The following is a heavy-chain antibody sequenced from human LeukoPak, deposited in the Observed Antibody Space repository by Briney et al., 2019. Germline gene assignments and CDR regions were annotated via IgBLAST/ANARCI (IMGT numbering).Heavy chain of an antibody. J-gene: IGHJ3*02. Sequence: TAGESLKIYCKGSGYSFTSYWIGWVRQMPGKGLEWMGIIYPGDSDTRYSPSFQGQVTISADKSISTAYLQWSSLKASDTAMYYCARDRDFSWASGELLPFDIWSQGTMVTVSS. CDR2: IYPGDSDT. CDR3: ARDRDFSWASGELLPFDI. CDR1: GYSFTSYW. V-gene: IGHV5-51*01. D-gene: IGHD3-10*01.